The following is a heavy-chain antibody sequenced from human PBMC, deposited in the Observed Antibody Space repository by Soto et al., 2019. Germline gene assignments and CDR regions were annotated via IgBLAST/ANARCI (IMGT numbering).Heavy chain of an antibody. Sequence: QVQLVQSGAEVKKPGSSVKVSCKASGGTFSSYAISWVRQAPGQGLEWMGGIIPIFGTANYAQKFQGRVTITAYESTSTAYMELSSLRSEDTAVYYCARGSGSYYNAGVDYWGQGTLVTVSS. CDR2: IIPIFGTA. V-gene: IGHV1-69*01. J-gene: IGHJ4*02. CDR1: GGTFSSYA. D-gene: IGHD3-10*01. CDR3: ARGSGSYYNAGVDY.